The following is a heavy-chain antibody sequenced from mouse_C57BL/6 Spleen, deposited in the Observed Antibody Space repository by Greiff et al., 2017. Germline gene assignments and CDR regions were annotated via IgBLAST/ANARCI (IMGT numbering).Heavy chain of an antibody. CDR3: ARYGTTVGPWFAY. J-gene: IGHJ3*01. Sequence: VQLQESGPELVKPGASVKISCKASGYAFSSSWMNWVKQRPGKGLEWIGRIYPGDGDTNYNGKFKGKATLTADKSSSTAYMQLSSLTSEDSAVYFCARYGTTVGPWFAYWGQGTLVTVSA. V-gene: IGHV1-82*01. D-gene: IGHD1-1*01. CDR1: GYAFSSSW. CDR2: IYPGDGDT.